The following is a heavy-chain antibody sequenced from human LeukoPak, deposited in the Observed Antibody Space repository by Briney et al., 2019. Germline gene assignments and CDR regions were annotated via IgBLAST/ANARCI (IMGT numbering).Heavy chain of an antibody. CDR2: ISGSGGST. Sequence: LSLTCTVSGGSISSGGYYWSWVRQAPGKGLEWVSAISGSGGSTYYADSVKGRFTISRDNSKNTLYLQMNSLRAEDTAVYYCAKDLTVVVPAAFFDYWGQGTLVTVSS. CDR3: AKDLTVVVPAAFFDY. D-gene: IGHD2-2*01. J-gene: IGHJ4*02. V-gene: IGHV3-23*01. CDR1: GGSISSGGYY.